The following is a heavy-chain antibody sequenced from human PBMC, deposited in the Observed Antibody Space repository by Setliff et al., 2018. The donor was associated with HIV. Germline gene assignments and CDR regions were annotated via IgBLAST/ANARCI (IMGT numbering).Heavy chain of an antibody. CDR1: GGSISSSSYY. V-gene: IGHV4-39*07. CDR3: ARDRSCFGDSRKNAFDF. CDR2: IDYSGST. D-gene: IGHD3-10*01. Sequence: SETLSLTCTVSGGSISSSSYYWGWVRQTPGKGLEWIGNIDYSGSTYYNPSLKSRVTISVDTSKNQFSLKLSSVTAADTAVYYCARDRSCFGDSRKNAFDFWGQGTMVTVSS. J-gene: IGHJ3*01.